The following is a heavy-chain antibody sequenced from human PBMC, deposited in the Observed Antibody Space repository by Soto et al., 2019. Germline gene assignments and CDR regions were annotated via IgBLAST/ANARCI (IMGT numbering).Heavy chain of an antibody. V-gene: IGHV1-69*13. CDR1: GGTFSSYA. J-gene: IGHJ5*02. Sequence: SVKVSCKASGGTFSSYAISWVRQAAGQAHECMGGIIPIFGTGNYGQKFQGRVTLTADESTSTAYIELSSLRSEDTAVYHCARSDILVVPAASFNWFDPWGQGTLVRVPS. CDR3: ARSDILVVPAASFNWFDP. D-gene: IGHD2-2*01. CDR2: IIPIFGTG.